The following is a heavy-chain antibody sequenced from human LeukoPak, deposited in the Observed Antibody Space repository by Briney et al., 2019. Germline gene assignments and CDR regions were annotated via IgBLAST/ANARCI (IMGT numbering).Heavy chain of an antibody. J-gene: IGHJ1*01. V-gene: IGHV3-30-3*01. CDR1: GFTFSYA. CDR2: ISYDGSNK. CDR3: ATYSNLNGREFQH. Sequence: GGSLRLSCAASGFTFSYAMHWVRQAPGKGLEWVAVISYDGSNKYYADSVKGRFTISRDNSKNTLYLQMNSLRVEDTAIYYCATYSNLNGREFQHWGQGTLVSVSS. D-gene: IGHD2-8*01.